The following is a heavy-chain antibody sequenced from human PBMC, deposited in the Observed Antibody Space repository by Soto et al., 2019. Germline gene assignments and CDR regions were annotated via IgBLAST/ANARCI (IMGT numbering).Heavy chain of an antibody. V-gene: IGHV3-23*01. CDR2: ISGPGSDT. D-gene: IGHD3-10*01. CDR1: GFIFSAYF. Sequence: EIQLLESGSGGGPVQPGGSLRLSCEASGFIFSAYFMTWVRQAPGKGLEWVSGISGPGSDTDYADSVKGRFTISRDNSKNTLFLQMSSLRVEDTAVYYCAREDGGGPFDYWSQGTLVTVSS. CDR3: AREDGGGPFDY. J-gene: IGHJ4*02.